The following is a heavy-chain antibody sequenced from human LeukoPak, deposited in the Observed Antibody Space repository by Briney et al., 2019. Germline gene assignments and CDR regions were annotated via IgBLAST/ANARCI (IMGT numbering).Heavy chain of an antibody. Sequence: ASETLSLTGTVSGGSISSYYWSWIRQPAGKGLEWIGRIYTSGSTNYNPSLKSRVTMSVDTSKNQFSLKLSSVTAADTAVYYCARDLPLCSSTSCRPNDAFDIWGQGTMVTVSS. J-gene: IGHJ3*02. CDR3: ARDLPLCSSTSCRPNDAFDI. D-gene: IGHD2-2*01. CDR1: GGSISSYY. V-gene: IGHV4-4*07. CDR2: IYTSGST.